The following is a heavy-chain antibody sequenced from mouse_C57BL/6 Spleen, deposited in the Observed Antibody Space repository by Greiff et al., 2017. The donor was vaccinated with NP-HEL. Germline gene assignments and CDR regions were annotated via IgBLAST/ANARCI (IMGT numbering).Heavy chain of an antibody. CDR3: ARGGNDYDNY. J-gene: IGHJ2*01. V-gene: IGHV1-59*01. CDR2: IDPSDSYT. Sequence: VQLQQPGAELVRPGTSVKLSCKASGYTFTSYWMHWVKQRPGQGLEWIGVIDPSDSYTNYNQKFKGKATLTVDTSSSTAYMQLSSLTSEDSAVYYCARGGNDYDNYWGQGTTLTVSS. CDR1: GYTFTSYW. D-gene: IGHD2-4*01.